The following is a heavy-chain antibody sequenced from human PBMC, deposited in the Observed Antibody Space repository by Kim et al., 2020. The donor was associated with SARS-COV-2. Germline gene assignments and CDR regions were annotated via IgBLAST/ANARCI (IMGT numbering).Heavy chain of an antibody. CDR3: AKDAGSSWYKPWFDP. Sequence: GGSLRLSCAASGFTFSSYAMSWVRQAPGKGLGWVSTITSSGGSTYYADSVKGRFTISRDNFKNTLYLQMNSLRAEDTDVYYCAKDAGSSWYKPWFDPWGQGTLVTVSS. V-gene: IGHV3-23*01. CDR2: ITSSGGST. CDR1: GFTFSSYA. J-gene: IGHJ5*02. D-gene: IGHD6-13*01.